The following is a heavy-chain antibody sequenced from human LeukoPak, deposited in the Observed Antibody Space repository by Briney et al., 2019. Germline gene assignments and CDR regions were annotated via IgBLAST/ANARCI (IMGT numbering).Heavy chain of an antibody. J-gene: IGHJ4*02. D-gene: IGHD6-19*01. CDR2: ISGSGGST. CDR1: GSTFSSYA. CDR3: AKDQTYSSGWFDY. V-gene: IGHV3-23*01. Sequence: GGSLRLSCAASGSTFSSYAMSWVRQAPGKGLEWVSAISGSGGSTYYEDSVKGRFTISRDNSKNTLYLQMNSLRAEDTAVYYCAKDQTYSSGWFDYWGQGTLVTVSS.